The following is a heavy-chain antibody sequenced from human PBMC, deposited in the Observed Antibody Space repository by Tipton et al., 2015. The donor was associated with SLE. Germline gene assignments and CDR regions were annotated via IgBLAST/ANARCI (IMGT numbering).Heavy chain of an antibody. CDR2: IYPGDSDT. CDR3: ARVYYNFGGGSDSYYYMDV. D-gene: IGHD3-3*01. Sequence: QLVQSGAELKKPGESLKISCKGSEFSFSSYWIAWVRQMPGKGLEWMGIIYPGDSDTRYSPSFQGQVTFTADKSIRTAYLQWSSLKASDTAMYYCARVYYNFGGGSDSYYYMDVWGKGTAVTVSS. CDR1: EFSFSSYW. J-gene: IGHJ6*03. V-gene: IGHV5-51*03.